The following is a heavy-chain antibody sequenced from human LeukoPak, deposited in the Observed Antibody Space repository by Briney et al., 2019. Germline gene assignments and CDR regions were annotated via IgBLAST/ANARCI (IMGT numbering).Heavy chain of an antibody. CDR1: GFTLSSYA. CDR3: ARWGVKIAAAGRSH. Sequence: GGSLRLSCAASGFTLSSYAMHWVRQAPGKGLEWVAVISYDGSNKYYADSVKGRFTISRDNSKNTLYLQMNSLRAEDTAVYYCARWGVKIAAAGRSHWGQGILVTVSS. CDR2: ISYDGSNK. J-gene: IGHJ4*02. D-gene: IGHD6-13*01. V-gene: IGHV3-30*01.